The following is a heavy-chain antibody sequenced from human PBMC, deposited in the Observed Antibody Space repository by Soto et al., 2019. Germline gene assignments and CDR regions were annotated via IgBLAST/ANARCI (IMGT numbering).Heavy chain of an antibody. CDR3: ARVGIPGYCSSTSCYKKYGMDV. CDR2: IIPILGIA. V-gene: IGHV1-69*02. Sequence: APVKVSSKASGCTFSSYTIIWVRQAPGQGLEWMGRIIPILGIANYAQKIQGRVTITADKSTSTAYMELSSLRSEDTAVYYCARVGIPGYCSSTSCYKKYGMDVWGQGTTVTVS. J-gene: IGHJ6*02. CDR1: GCTFSSYT. D-gene: IGHD2-2*03.